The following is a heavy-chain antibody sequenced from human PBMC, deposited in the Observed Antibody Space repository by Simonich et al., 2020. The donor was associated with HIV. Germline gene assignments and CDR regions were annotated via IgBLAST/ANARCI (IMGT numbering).Heavy chain of an antibody. CDR1: GGSFSGYH. CDR2: INHSGSP. CDR3: VRGPVVVLVATPQSYYYMDV. D-gene: IGHD2-15*01. J-gene: IGHJ6*03. V-gene: IGHV4-34*01. Sequence: QVQLQQWGAGLLKPSETLSLTCAVYGGSFSGYHWSWIRQPPGKGLEWIGDINHSGSPNHNPSLKSRVTISGDTSKNQFSLKLSSVTAADTAVYYCVRGPVVVLVATPQSYYYMDVWGKGTTVTVSS.